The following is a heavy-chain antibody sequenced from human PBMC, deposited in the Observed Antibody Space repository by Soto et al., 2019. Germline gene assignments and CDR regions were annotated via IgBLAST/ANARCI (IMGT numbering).Heavy chain of an antibody. J-gene: IGHJ1*01. D-gene: IGHD6-13*01. CDR2: ISGSGGST. V-gene: IGHV3-23*01. CDR1: GFTFSSYA. CDR3: AKDAGYSSSWYRSEYFQH. Sequence: EVQLLESGGGLVQPGGSLRLSCAASGFTFSSYAMSWVRQAPGKGLEWVSAISGSGGSTYYADSVKGRFTISGDNSKNTLYLQMNSLRAEDTAVYYCAKDAGYSSSWYRSEYFQHWGQGTLVTVSS.